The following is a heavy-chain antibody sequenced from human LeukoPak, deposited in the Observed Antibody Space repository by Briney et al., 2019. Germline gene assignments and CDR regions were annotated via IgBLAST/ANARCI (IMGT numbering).Heavy chain of an antibody. J-gene: IGHJ4*02. Sequence: GGPLRLSCAASGFTFRTYAMDWVRQAPGKGLEWVAVISHDGSNKYYAHSVKGRFTISRDNSKNTLYLQMNSLRAEDTAVYYCARAPIAAAATGYFDYWGQGTLVTVSS. CDR3: ARAPIAAAATGYFDY. CDR2: ISHDGSNK. D-gene: IGHD6-13*01. V-gene: IGHV3-30-3*01. CDR1: GFTFRTYA.